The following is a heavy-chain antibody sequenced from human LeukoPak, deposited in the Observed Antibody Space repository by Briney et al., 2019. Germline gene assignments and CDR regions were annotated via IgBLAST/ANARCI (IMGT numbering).Heavy chain of an antibody. Sequence: ASVKVSCKASGGTFSSYAISWVRQAPGQGLEWMGGIIPIFGTANYAQKFQGRVTITADESTSTAYMELSSLRSEGTAVYYCARGGWFGELLHFDYWGQGTLVTVSS. D-gene: IGHD3-10*01. V-gene: IGHV1-69*01. J-gene: IGHJ4*02. CDR1: GGTFSSYA. CDR3: ARGGWFGELLHFDY. CDR2: IIPIFGTA.